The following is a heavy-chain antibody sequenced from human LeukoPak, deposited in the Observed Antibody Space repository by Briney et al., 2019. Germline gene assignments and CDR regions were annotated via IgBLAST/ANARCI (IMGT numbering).Heavy chain of an antibody. Sequence: GGSLRLSCAASGVTFRSYVMHWLRHAPGKGVEWVAVISYDGSNKYYADSVKGRFTISRDNSKNTLYLQMNSLRAEDTAVYYCARDGQSRYYMDVWGKGTTVTVS. CDR2: ISYDGSNK. CDR1: GVTFRSYV. J-gene: IGHJ6*03. D-gene: IGHD3/OR15-3a*01. CDR3: ARDGQSRYYMDV. V-gene: IGHV3-30*04.